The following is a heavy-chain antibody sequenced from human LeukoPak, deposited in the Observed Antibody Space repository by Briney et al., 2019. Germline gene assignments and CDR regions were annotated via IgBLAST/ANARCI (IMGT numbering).Heavy chain of an antibody. CDR1: GGSISSYY. CDR2: IYDSGST. V-gene: IGHV4-59*01. CDR3: ARARGSGYYAVGDY. J-gene: IGHJ4*02. Sequence: PSETLSLTCTVSGGSISSYYWNWIRQPPGKGLEWIGYIYDSGSTYYNPSLKSRVTISVDTSKNQFSLRLTSVTAADTAVYYCARARGSGYYAVGDYWGQGTLVTVSS. D-gene: IGHD3-3*01.